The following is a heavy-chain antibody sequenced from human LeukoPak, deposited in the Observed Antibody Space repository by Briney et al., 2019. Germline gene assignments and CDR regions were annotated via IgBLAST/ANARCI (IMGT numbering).Heavy chain of an antibody. CDR3: ARESYSSSWSLDY. D-gene: IGHD6-13*01. CDR1: GFTFSSYA. J-gene: IGHJ4*02. Sequence: GRALRLSCAASGFTFSSYAMHWVCQAPGKGLEWVAVISYDGSNKYYADSVKGRFTISRDNSKNTLYLRMNSLRAEDTAVYYCARESYSSSWSLDYWGQGTLVTVSS. CDR2: ISYDGSNK. V-gene: IGHV3-30-3*01.